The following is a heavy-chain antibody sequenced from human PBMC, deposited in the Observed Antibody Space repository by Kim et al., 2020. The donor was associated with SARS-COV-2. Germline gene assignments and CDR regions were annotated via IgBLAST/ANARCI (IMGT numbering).Heavy chain of an antibody. D-gene: IGHD3-10*01. CDR2: INHSGST. J-gene: IGHJ4*02. CDR3: ARGPRVRGVIILQRPNFDY. V-gene: IGHV4-34*01. CDR1: GGSFSGYY. Sequence: SETLSLTCAVYGGSFSGYYWSWIRQPPGKGLEWIGEINHSGSTNYNPSLKSRVTISVDTSKNQFSLKLSSVTAADTAVYYCARGPRVRGVIILQRPNFDYWGQGTLVTVSS.